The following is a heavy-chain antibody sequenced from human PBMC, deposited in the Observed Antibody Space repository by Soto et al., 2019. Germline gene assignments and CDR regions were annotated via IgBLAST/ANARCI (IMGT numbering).Heavy chain of an antibody. D-gene: IGHD3-10*01. Sequence: QVQLVESGGGVVQPGRSLRLSCAASGFTFSGYGMHWVRQAPGKGLEWVAVISSDGSDKYYADSVKGRFTISRDNSNNTLYLQMNSLRAEDTAVYYCAKVMGVRGVTSGADYWGQGTLVTVSS. CDR3: AKVMGVRGVTSGADY. CDR2: ISSDGSDK. V-gene: IGHV3-30*18. J-gene: IGHJ4*02. CDR1: GFTFSGYG.